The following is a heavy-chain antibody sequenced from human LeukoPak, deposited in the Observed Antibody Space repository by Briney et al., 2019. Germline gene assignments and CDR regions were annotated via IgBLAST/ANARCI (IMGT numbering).Heavy chain of an antibody. CDR2: VYTSGST. CDR3: AKSYFDYSTYYSYYFNL. Sequence: SETLSLTCTVSGGSISGGYWSWTRQPPGRGLEWIGYVYTSGSTNYNPSLKSRVTISVDTSKSQFALKLSSVTAADTAVYYCAKSYFDYSTYYSYYFNLWGQGALDTVSS. V-gene: IGHV4-4*09. CDR1: GGSISGGY. D-gene: IGHD4-11*01. J-gene: IGHJ4*02.